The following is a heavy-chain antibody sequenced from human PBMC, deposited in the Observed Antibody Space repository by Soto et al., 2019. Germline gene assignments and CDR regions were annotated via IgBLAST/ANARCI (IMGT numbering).Heavy chain of an antibody. J-gene: IGHJ6*02. Sequence: PAGSLTLSCLTSGFTFSRNTMNWVRQAPGKGLEWVASITSSGSYVYYADSVKGRFSASRDNAKNSLSLQMDSLRPDDTAIYFCVKDEGIDAMDVWGQGTTVT. CDR2: ITSSGSYV. CDR1: GFTFSRNT. D-gene: IGHD3-3*02. CDR3: VKDEGIDAMDV. V-gene: IGHV3-21*01.